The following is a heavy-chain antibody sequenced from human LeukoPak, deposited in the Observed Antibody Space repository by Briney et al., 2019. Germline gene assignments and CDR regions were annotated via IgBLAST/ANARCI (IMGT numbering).Heavy chain of an antibody. V-gene: IGHV3-7*01. Sequence: GGSLRLSCVASGFTFSSYWMNWVREAPGKGLEWVANIMQDGTEKYYVDSVKGRFTISRDNAKNSLYLQMNSLRVEDTAVYYCARGGLLYSSGQIIEYWGQGTLVTVSS. J-gene: IGHJ4*02. CDR3: ARGGLLYSSGQIIEY. D-gene: IGHD3-22*01. CDR1: GFTFSSYW. CDR2: IMQDGTEK.